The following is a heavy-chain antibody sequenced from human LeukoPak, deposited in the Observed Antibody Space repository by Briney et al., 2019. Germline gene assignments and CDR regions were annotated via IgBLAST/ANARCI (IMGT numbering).Heavy chain of an antibody. CDR1: GFSFSTYG. J-gene: IGHJ4*02. D-gene: IGHD2-8*02. CDR3: ARLPPSVFEVGTGDFDY. Sequence: PGGSLRLSCEVSGFSFSTYGMYWVRQAPGKGLESVAVISYDGSKTYYADSVKGRSTISRDNPKNMVYLQLNSLRAEDTAVYYCARLPPSVFEVGTGDFDYWGQGTLVTVSS. V-gene: IGHV3-30*03. CDR2: ISYDGSKT.